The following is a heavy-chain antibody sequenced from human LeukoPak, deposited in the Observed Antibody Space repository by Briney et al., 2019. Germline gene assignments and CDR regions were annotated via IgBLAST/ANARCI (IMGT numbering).Heavy chain of an antibody. CDR2: IYYSGST. Sequence: MASQTLSLTCTVSGGSISSGSYYWSWIRQPPGKGLEWIGYIYYSGSTNYNPSLKSRVTISVDTSKNQFSLKLSSVTAADTAVYYCARGALGLAYAFDIWGQGTMVTVSS. V-gene: IGHV4-61*01. D-gene: IGHD6-19*01. CDR1: GGSISSGSYY. J-gene: IGHJ3*02. CDR3: ARGALGLAYAFDI.